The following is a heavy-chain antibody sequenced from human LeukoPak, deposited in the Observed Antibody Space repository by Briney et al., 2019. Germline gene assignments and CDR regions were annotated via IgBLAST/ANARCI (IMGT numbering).Heavy chain of an antibody. Sequence: PSETLSLTCAVYGGSFSGYYWSWIRQPPGKGVEWIGEIHHSGSTNYNPSLKSRVTISVDKSENQFSLKLTSVTAADTAVYYCARPYYYFIDVWGRGTTVTVSS. J-gene: IGHJ6*03. CDR3: ARPYYYFIDV. V-gene: IGHV4-34*01. CDR2: IHHSGST. CDR1: GGSFSGYY.